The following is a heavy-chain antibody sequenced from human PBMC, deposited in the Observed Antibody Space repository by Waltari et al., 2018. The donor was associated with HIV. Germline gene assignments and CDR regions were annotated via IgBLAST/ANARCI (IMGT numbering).Heavy chain of an antibody. Sequence: QVQLVQSGAEVKKPGASVKVSCKASGYTFTGYYMHWVRQAPGQGLEWRGSIKPHSGGTNYAQKFQGRVTMTRDTSISTAYMELSRLRSDDTAVYYCARDTPDAYYYDTSGYWSWGQGTLVTVSS. CDR1: GYTFTGYY. CDR3: ARDTPDAYYYDTSGYWS. D-gene: IGHD3-22*01. CDR2: IKPHSGGT. J-gene: IGHJ5*02. V-gene: IGHV1-2*02.